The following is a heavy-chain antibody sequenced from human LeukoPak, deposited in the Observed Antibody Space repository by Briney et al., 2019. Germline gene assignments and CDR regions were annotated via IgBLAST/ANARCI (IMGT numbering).Heavy chain of an antibody. J-gene: IGHJ5*02. Sequence: SETLSLTCTVSGGSISSGGYYWSWIRQHPGKGLEWIGYIYYSGSTYYNPSLKSRVTISVDTSKNQFSLKLSSVTAADTAVYYCAREDGQQLEKYNWFDPWGQGTLVTVSS. D-gene: IGHD6-13*01. CDR3: AREDGQQLEKYNWFDP. V-gene: IGHV4-31*03. CDR2: IYYSGST. CDR1: GGSISSGGYY.